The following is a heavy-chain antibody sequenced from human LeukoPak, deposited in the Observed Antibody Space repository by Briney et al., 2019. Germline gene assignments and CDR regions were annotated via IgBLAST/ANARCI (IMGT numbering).Heavy chain of an antibody. CDR1: GYTFTSYG. CDR2: KNPNSGRT. V-gene: IGHV1-8*02. D-gene: IGHD2-2*01. J-gene: IGHJ6*02. CDR3: ARGPVSTHGMDV. Sequence: ASVKVSCKASGYTFTSYGISWVRQATGQGLEWMGWKNPNSGRTGFAQKFQGRLTMTMNTSISTAYMELSSLTSEDTAVYYCARGPVSTHGMDVWGQGTTVTVSS.